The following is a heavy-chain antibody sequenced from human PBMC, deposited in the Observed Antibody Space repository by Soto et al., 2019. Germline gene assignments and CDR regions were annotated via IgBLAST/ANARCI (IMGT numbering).Heavy chain of an antibody. D-gene: IGHD2-15*01. J-gene: IGHJ4*02. Sequence: GSLRLSCAASGFTFSDYYMTWIRQAPGKGLEWLSYISSSGTTTFYADSVKGRFTISRDDAETSLYLQMNSLRAEDTAVYYCARGGSLSGGYDYWGQGTLVTVSS. CDR1: GFTFSDYY. CDR3: ARGGSLSGGYDY. V-gene: IGHV3-11*01. CDR2: ISSSGTTT.